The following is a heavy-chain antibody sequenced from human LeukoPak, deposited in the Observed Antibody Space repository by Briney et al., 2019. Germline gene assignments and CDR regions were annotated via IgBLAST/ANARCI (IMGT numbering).Heavy chain of an antibody. J-gene: IGHJ4*02. D-gene: IGHD6-13*01. CDR1: GFTFSSYS. CDR3: ARESFGDSSSWYEVDY. CDR2: ISSSSSYI. V-gene: IGHV3-21*01. Sequence: GGSLRLSCAASGFTFSSYSMTWVRQAPGKGLEWVSSISSSSSYIYYADSVKGRFTISRDNAKNSLYLQMNSLTAADTAVYYCARESFGDSSSWYEVDYWGQGTLVTVSS.